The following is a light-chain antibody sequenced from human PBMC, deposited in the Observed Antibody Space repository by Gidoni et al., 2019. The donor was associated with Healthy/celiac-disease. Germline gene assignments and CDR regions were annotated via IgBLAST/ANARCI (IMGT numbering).Light chain of an antibody. CDR2: GAS. V-gene: IGKV3-20*01. CDR1: QSVSSSY. CDR3: QQYGSSPYT. Sequence: EIVLTQSPGTLSLSPEERATLSCRASQSVSSSYLAWYQQKPGQAPRLLTYGASSRATGIPDRFRGSGSGTDFTLTISRLEPEDFAVYYCQQYGSSPYTFGQGTKLEIK. J-gene: IGKJ2*01.